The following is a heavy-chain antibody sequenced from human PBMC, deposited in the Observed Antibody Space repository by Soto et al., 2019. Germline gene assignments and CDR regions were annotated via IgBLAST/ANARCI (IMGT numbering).Heavy chain of an antibody. V-gene: IGHV1-58*01. J-gene: IGHJ6*02. CDR1: GFTFTSSA. D-gene: IGHD5-18*01. CDR2: IVVGSGNT. CDR3: AADDHTAMATYYYYGMDV. Sequence: SVKVSCKASGFTFTSSAVQWVRQARGQRLEWIGWIVVGSGNTNYAQKFQERVTINRDMSTSTAYMELSSLRSEDTAVYYCAADDHTAMATYYYYGMDVWGQGTTVTVSS.